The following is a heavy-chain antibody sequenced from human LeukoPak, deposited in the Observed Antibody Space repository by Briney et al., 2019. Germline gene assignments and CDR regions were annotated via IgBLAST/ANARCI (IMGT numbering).Heavy chain of an antibody. V-gene: IGHV1-2*02. CDR3: ARDGSSSSSDYYYYYYMDV. J-gene: IGHJ6*03. Sequence: GASVKVSCKASGYTFTGYYMYWVRQAPGQGLEWMGWINPNSGGTNYAQKFQGRVTMTRDTSISTAYMELSRLRSDDTAVYYCARDGSSSSSDYYYYYYMDVWGKGTTVTVSS. CDR1: GYTFTGYY. CDR2: INPNSGGT. D-gene: IGHD6-6*01.